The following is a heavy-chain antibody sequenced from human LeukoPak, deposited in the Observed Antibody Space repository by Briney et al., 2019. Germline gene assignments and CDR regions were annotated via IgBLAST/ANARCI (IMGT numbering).Heavy chain of an antibody. V-gene: IGHV1-2*02. Sequence: VASVKVSCKASGYTFTGYYMHWVRQAPGQGLEWMGWINPNSGGTNYAQKFQGRVTMTRDTSISTAYMELSRLRSDDTAVYYCARDGDYCSSTNCYVWATSHPDYWGQGTLVTVSS. CDR2: INPNSGGT. CDR3: ARDGDYCSSTNCYVWATSHPDY. J-gene: IGHJ4*02. D-gene: IGHD2-2*01. CDR1: GYTFTGYY.